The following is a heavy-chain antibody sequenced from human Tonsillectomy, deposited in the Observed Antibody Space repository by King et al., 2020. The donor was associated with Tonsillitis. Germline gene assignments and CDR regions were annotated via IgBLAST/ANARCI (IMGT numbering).Heavy chain of an antibody. J-gene: IGHJ6*02. D-gene: IGHD3-3*01. CDR1: GGSFSGYY. CDR2: INHSGST. Sequence: VQLQQWGAGLLKPSETLSLTCAVYGGSFSGYYWSWIRQPPGKGLEWIGEINHSGSTNYNPSLKSRVTISVEPSKNQFSLKLSSVTAADTAVYYCARGGWQNPRITIFGVASPPRNYYYGMDVWGQGTTVTVSS. V-gene: IGHV4-34*01. CDR3: ARGGWQNPRITIFGVASPPRNYYYGMDV.